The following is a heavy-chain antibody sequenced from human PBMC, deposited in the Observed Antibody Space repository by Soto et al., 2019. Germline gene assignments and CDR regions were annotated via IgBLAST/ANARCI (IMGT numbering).Heavy chain of an antibody. V-gene: IGHV1-69*05. CDR1: GGTFSSYA. CDR2: IIPIFGTA. CDR3: ARDAYYSSSFLYYFDY. D-gene: IGHD6-6*01. J-gene: IGHJ4*02. Sequence: QVQLVQSGAEVKKPGSSVKVSCKASGGTFSSYAISWVRQAPGQGLEWMGGIIPIFGTANYAQKFQGRVTITXXEXTXXAYMELSSLRAEDTAVYYCARDAYYSSSFLYYFDYWGQGTLVTVSS.